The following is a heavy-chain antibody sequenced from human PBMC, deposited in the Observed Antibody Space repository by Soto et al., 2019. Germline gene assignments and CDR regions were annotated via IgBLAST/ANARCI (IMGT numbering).Heavy chain of an antibody. Sequence: QVQLVQSGAEVKKPGASVKVSCKASGYTFTSYDINWVRQATGQGLEWMGWMNPNSGNTGYAQKFQGRVTMTRDTSISTAYIELSSLRSEDTAVYYCARDDTYYYGSGSYYPSWGQGTLVTVSS. D-gene: IGHD3-10*01. CDR2: MNPNSGNT. CDR1: GYTFTSYD. V-gene: IGHV1-8*01. J-gene: IGHJ4*02. CDR3: ARDDTYYYGSGSYYPS.